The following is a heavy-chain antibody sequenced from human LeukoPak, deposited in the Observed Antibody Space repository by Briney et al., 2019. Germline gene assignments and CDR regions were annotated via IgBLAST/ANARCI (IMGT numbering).Heavy chain of an antibody. V-gene: IGHV4-34*01. J-gene: IGHJ4*02. CDR3: ARGQWFGELLQ. CDR1: GGSFSGYY. CDR2: INHSGST. Sequence: SGTLSLTCAVYGGSFSGYYWSWIRQPPGKGLEWIGEINHSGSTNYNPSLKSRVTISVDTSKNQFSLKLSSVTAADTAVYYCARGQWFGELLQWGQGTLVTVSS. D-gene: IGHD3-10*01.